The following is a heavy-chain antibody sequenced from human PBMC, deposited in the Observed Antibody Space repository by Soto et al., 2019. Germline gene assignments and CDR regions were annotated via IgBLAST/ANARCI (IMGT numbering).Heavy chain of an antibody. D-gene: IGHD3-3*01. Sequence: QVQLQESGPGLVKPSETLSLTCAVSGDSISSVNWWSWVRQSPGQGLEWIGDIYHTGITNYNPSLQSRVTISVDKFKNELSLNLTSVTAADTAVSYCARSPGFFTSPSLDPCGQGTLVTVSS. CDR3: ARSPGFFTSPSLDP. V-gene: IGHV4-4*02. J-gene: IGHJ5*02. CDR2: IYHTGIT. CDR1: GDSISSVNW.